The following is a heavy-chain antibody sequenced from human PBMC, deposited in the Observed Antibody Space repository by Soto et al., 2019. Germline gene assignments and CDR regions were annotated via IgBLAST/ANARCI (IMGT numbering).Heavy chain of an antibody. J-gene: IGHJ3*02. CDR3: ARGINYYDSGDDAFDS. D-gene: IGHD3-10*01. V-gene: IGHV1-8*01. Sequence: QVQLVQSGAEVKKPGASVKVSCKASGYTFTSYDINWVRQATGQGLEWMGWMNPNSGNTGYAQKFQGRVTMTRNTSISTAYMELSSLRSEDTAVYYCARGINYYDSGDDAFDSWGQGTMVTVSS. CDR1: GYTFTSYD. CDR2: MNPNSGNT.